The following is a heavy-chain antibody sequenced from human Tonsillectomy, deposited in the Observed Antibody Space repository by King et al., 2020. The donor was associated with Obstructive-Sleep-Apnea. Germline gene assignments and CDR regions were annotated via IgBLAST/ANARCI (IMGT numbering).Heavy chain of an antibody. CDR2: SSPDSDVT. J-gene: IGHJ3*02. D-gene: IGHD5-12*01. CDR1: GYTFSDYY. V-gene: IGHV1-2*02. Sequence: QLVQSWAEVMQPGASLKVSCKASGYTFSDYYIHWVRRAPGQGLEWMGCSSPDSDVTTYAQKFQGRVTMPRDTSLSTTYMQMSGLTSDDTASYYCARASHHFYGHSGKVWTDSFDIWGQGTMVTVSS. CDR3: ARASHHFYGHSGKVWTDSFDI.